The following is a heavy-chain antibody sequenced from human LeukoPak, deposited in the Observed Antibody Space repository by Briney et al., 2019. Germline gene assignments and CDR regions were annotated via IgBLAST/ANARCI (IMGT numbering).Heavy chain of an antibody. J-gene: IGHJ3*01. CDR1: GYPFNGYY. V-gene: IGHV1-2*02. CDR2: INPNSGGT. Sequence: ASVKVSCEASGYPFNGYYVHWVRQAPGQGLQWMGWINPNSGGTNYAQKFQGRVTMTRDTSISTAYMELSRLRSDDTAVYCCARGGRWELPRPYAFDVWGQGTVVTVSS. CDR3: ARGGRWELPRPYAFDV. D-gene: IGHD1-26*01.